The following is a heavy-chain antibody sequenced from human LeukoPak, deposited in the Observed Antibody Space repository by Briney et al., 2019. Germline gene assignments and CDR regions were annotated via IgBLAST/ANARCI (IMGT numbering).Heavy chain of an antibody. D-gene: IGHD5-24*01. V-gene: IGHV4-39*07. CDR2: VYDVGFN. CDR1: GESIRKSPYH. CDR3: ARGGSWRETHY. J-gene: IGHJ4*02. Sequence: KPSETLSLTCSVSGESIRKSPYHWGWVRQAPGKGLEWIGTVYDVGFNHCNPSLSSRADIILDTSKNQFSLKMTSVIAADTAVYYCARGGSWRETHYWGQGILVTVSS.